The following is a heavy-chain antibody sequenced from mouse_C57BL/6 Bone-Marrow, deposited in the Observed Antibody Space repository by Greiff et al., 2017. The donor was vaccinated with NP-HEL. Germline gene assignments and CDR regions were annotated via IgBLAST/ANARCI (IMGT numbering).Heavy chain of an antibody. D-gene: IGHD1-1*01. CDR2: IYPRSGNT. Sequence: VQGVESGAELARPGASVKLSCKASGYTFTSYGISWVKQRTGQGLEWIGEIYPRSGNTYYNEKFKGKATLTADKSSSTAYMELRSLTSEDSAVYFCARVDYYGSSSFYAMDYWGQGTSVTVSS. CDR1: GYTFTSYG. CDR3: ARVDYYGSSSFYAMDY. V-gene: IGHV1-81*01. J-gene: IGHJ4*01.